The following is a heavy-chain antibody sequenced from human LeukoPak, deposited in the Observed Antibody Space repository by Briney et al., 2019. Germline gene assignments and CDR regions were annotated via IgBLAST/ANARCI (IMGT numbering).Heavy chain of an antibody. D-gene: IGHD2-2*01. CDR3: ARGQSSASRYYYCYVMDV. V-gene: IGHV4-34*01. CDR2: INHSGST. CDR1: GGSFSGYY. Sequence: SETLSLTCAVYGGSFSGYYWSWIRQPPGKGLEWIGEINHSGSTNYNPSLKSRVTISVDTSKNQFSLKLSSVTAADTAVYYCARGQSSASRYYYCYVMDVWGQGTTVSVSS. J-gene: IGHJ6*02.